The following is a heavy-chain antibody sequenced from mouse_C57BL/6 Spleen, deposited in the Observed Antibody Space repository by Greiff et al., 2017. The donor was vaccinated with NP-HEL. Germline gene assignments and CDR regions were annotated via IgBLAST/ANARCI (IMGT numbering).Heavy chain of an antibody. J-gene: IGHJ1*03. CDR3: ARDNRSFDV. CDR2: INYDGSST. Sequence: VQLKESEGGLVQPGSSMKLSCTASGFTFSDYYMAWVRQVPEKGLEWVANINYDGSSTYYLDSLKSRFIISRDNAKNILYLQMSSLKSEDTATYYCARDNRSFDVWGTGTTVTVSS. V-gene: IGHV5-16*01. CDR1: GFTFSDYY.